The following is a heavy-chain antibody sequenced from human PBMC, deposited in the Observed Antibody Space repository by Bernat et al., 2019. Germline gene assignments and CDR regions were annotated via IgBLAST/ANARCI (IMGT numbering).Heavy chain of an antibody. CDR1: GFTFSGYW. CDR2: INSDGSNT. D-gene: IGHD4-17*01. Sequence: EVQLVESGGGLVQPGGSLRLSCAAPGFTFSGYWMHWVRQPQGKGLVWVSRINSDGSNTSYADSVKGRFTISRDNAKNTLYLQMNSLRAEDTAVYYCARTYYGDDFQYWGQGTLVTVSS. V-gene: IGHV3-74*01. J-gene: IGHJ1*01. CDR3: ARTYYGDDFQY.